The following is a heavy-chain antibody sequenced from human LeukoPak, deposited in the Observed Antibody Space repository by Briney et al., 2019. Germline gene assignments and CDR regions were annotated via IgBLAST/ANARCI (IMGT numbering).Heavy chain of an antibody. J-gene: IGHJ4*02. D-gene: IGHD4-11*01. CDR3: ARDLTPNYSRYFDY. CDR2: ISSSSSYI. Sequence: GRSLRLSCAASGFTFSSYSMNWVRQAPGKGLEWVSSISSSSSYIYYADSVKGRFTISRDNAKNSLYLQMNSLRAEDTAVYYCARDLTPNYSRYFDYWGQGTLVTVSS. CDR1: GFTFSSYS. V-gene: IGHV3-21*01.